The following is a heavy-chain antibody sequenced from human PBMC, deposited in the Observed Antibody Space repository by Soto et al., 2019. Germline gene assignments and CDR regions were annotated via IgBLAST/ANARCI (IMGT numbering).Heavy chain of an antibody. V-gene: IGHV1-46*01. CDR2: INPSGAST. J-gene: IGHJ4*02. CDR1: GYTFTNYY. CDR3: AMDWELGY. D-gene: IGHD1-26*01. Sequence: GASVKVSCKASGYTFTNYYMHWVRQAPGQGLDGMGTINPSGASTSDAQKFQGRVTMTRDTSTTTVYMELSSLTSDDTARYYWAMDWELGYWGQGTLVTVSS.